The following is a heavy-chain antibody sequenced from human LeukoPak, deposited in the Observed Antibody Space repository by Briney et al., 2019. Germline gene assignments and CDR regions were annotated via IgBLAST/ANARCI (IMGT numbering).Heavy chain of an antibody. D-gene: IGHD6-19*01. CDR3: AREPAVAGPLDAFDI. V-gene: IGHV4-34*01. CDR1: GGSFSGYY. CDR2: INHSGST. J-gene: IGHJ3*02. Sequence: SETLSLTCAVYGGSFSGYYWSWIRQPPGEGLEWIGEINHSGSTNYNPSLKSRVTISVDTSKNQFSLKLSPVTAADTAVYYCAREPAVAGPLDAFDIWGQGTMVTVSS.